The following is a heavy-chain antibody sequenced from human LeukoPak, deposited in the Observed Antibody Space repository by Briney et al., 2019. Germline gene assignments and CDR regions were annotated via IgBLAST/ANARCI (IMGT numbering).Heavy chain of an antibody. J-gene: IGHJ4*02. D-gene: IGHD1-26*01. CDR1: GYTFTGYY. V-gene: IGHV1-2*06. Sequence: ASVKVSCKASGYTFTGYYMHWVRQAPGQGLEWMGRINPNSGGTNYAQKFQGRVTMTRDTSISTAYMELSRLRSDDTAVYYCARDYEGGSYYDLDYWGQGTLVTVSS. CDR3: ARDYEGGSYYDLDY. CDR2: INPNSGGT.